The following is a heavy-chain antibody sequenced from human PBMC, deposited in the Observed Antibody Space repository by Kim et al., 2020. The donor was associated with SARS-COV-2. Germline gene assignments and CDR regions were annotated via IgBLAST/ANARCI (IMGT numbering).Heavy chain of an antibody. Sequence: GGSLRLSCAASGFTFSSYAMHWVRQAPGKGLEWVAVISYDGSNKYYADSVKGRFTISRDNSKNTLYLQMNSLRAEDTAVYYCARLSIAARGCCYGMDVWGQGTTVTVSS. CDR3: ARLSIAARGCCYGMDV. V-gene: IGHV3-30-3*01. J-gene: IGHJ6*02. CDR2: ISYDGSNK. D-gene: IGHD6-6*01. CDR1: GFTFSSYA.